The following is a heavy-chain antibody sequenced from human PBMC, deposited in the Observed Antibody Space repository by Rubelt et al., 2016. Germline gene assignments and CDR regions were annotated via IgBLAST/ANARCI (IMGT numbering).Heavy chain of an antibody. CDR3: ASIAVAGTGSLNFDY. V-gene: IGHV4-39*07. CDR1: GGSISSSSYY. D-gene: IGHD6-19*01. Sequence: QLQLQESGPGLVKPSETLSLTCTVSGGSISSSSYYWGWIRQPPGKGLEWIGEINHSGSTNYNPSLKVRVTISVDTSKNQFSLKLSSVTAADTAVYYCASIAVAGTGSLNFDYWGQGTLVTVSS. CDR2: INHSGST. J-gene: IGHJ4*02.